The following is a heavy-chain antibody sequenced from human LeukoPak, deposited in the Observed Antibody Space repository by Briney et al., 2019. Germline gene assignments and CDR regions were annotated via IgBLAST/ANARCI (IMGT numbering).Heavy chain of an antibody. CDR3: AKVGKYGYSSGWPGLSGYYYYYYYMDV. Sequence: GGSLRLSCAASGFTFSGSTMHWVRQASGKGLEWVGRIRSKANSYATAYAASVEGRFTISRDDSKNMAYLQMNSLRAEDTAVYYCAKVGKYGYSSGWPGLSGYYYYYYYMDVWGKGTTVTVSS. CDR2: IRSKANSYAT. D-gene: IGHD6-19*01. CDR1: GFTFSGST. J-gene: IGHJ6*03. V-gene: IGHV3-73*01.